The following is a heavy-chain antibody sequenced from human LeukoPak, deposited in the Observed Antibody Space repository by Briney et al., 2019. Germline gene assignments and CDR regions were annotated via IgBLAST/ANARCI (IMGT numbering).Heavy chain of an antibody. J-gene: IGHJ4*02. CDR1: GYSLTELS. Sequence: ASVKVSCKVSGYSLTELSMHWVRQTPGKGLEWMGGFDPEAGETIYAQKFQGRVTMTEDTSTDTAYMELSSLRSEDTAVYYCARVRGPLAVAGLMYDYWGQGTLVTVSS. D-gene: IGHD6-19*01. CDR2: FDPEAGET. CDR3: ARVRGPLAVAGLMYDY. V-gene: IGHV1-24*01.